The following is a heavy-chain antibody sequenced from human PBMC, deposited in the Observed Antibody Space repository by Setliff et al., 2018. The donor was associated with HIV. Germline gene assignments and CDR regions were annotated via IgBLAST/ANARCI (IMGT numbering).Heavy chain of an antibody. J-gene: IGHJ4*02. CDR1: GGSISSGSYY. Sequence: KSSETLSLTCTVSGGSISSGSYYWSWIRQPAGKGLEWIGRIYTSGSTKYNPSLKSRVTISVDTSKNQFSLKVSSVTAADTAVYYCARVARGGHSSRWYYFDYWGQGTLVTVS. CDR3: ARVARGGHSSRWYYFDY. CDR2: IYTSGST. V-gene: IGHV4-61*02. D-gene: IGHD6-13*01.